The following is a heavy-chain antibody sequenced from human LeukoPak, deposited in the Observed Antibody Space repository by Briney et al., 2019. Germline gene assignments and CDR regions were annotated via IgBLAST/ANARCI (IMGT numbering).Heavy chain of an antibody. Sequence: PSETLSLTCAVYGGSFSGYYWSWIRQPPGKGLEWIGEINHSGSTNYNPSLKSRVTISVDTSKNQFSLKLGSVTAADTAVYYCARIPTGPLWFGGPPRMDVWGKGTTVTVSS. CDR3: ARIPTGPLWFGGPPRMDV. V-gene: IGHV4-34*01. CDR2: INHSGST. J-gene: IGHJ6*04. D-gene: IGHD3-10*01. CDR1: GGSFSGYY.